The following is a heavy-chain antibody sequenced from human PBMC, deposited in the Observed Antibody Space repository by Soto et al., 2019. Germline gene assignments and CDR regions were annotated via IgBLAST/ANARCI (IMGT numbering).Heavy chain of an antibody. J-gene: IGHJ4*02. CDR2: IYYSGST. Sequence: PSETLSLTCTVSGGSISSSSYYWGWIRQPPGKGLEWIGSIYYSGSTYYNPSLKSRVTISVDTSKNQFSLKLSSVTAADTAVYYCASRELLLFYFDYWGQGTLVTVS. D-gene: IGHD1-26*01. V-gene: IGHV4-39*01. CDR3: ASRELLLFYFDY. CDR1: GGSISSSSYY.